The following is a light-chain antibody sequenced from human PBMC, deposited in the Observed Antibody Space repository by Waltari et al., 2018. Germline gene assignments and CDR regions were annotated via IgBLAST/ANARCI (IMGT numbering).Light chain of an antibody. Sequence: DIQMTQSPSTLSTSVGDRVSITCRASQSIDSWLVWYQQKPGKAPKLLIYEASSLESGVPSRFSGSGSGTEFTLTISSLQPDDSATYYCQQYKSYPFTFGQGTKLEIK. V-gene: IGKV1-5*03. CDR2: EAS. J-gene: IGKJ2*01. CDR1: QSIDSW. CDR3: QQYKSYPFT.